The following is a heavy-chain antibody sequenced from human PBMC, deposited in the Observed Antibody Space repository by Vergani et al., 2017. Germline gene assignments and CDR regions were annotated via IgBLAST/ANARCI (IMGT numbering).Heavy chain of an antibody. Sequence: QVQLRESGPGLVKPSETLSLTCTVSGGSISTYYWSWIRQPPGKGLEWIGYIYYSGNTNYNPSLKSRITISVDTSKNQFSLKLNSVTAADTAVYYCARDLDWGAFDCWGQGTLVTVSS. CDR2: IYYSGNT. D-gene: IGHD7-27*01. CDR1: GGSISTYY. CDR3: ARDLDWGAFDC. V-gene: IGHV4-59*01. J-gene: IGHJ4*02.